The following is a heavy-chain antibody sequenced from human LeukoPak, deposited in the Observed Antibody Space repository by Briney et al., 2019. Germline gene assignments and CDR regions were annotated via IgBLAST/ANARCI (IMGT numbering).Heavy chain of an antibody. CDR1: GYTLTGYY. Sequence: ASVKVSCKASGYTLTGYYMHWVRQAPGQGLEWMGWINPNSGGTNYAQKFQGRVTMTRDTSISTAYMELSRLRSDDTAVYYCARDLSLPYYYYGMDVWGQGTTVTVSS. CDR2: INPNSGGT. CDR3: ARDLSLPYYYYGMDV. J-gene: IGHJ6*02. V-gene: IGHV1-2*02.